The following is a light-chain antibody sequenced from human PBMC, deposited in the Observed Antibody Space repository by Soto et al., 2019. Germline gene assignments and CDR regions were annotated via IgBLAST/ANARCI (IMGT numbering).Light chain of an antibody. CDR2: DTS. V-gene: IGKV4-1*01. CDR1: QRVFSRSDKKNQ. CDR3: EQYYGSPLT. J-gene: IGKJ4*01. Sequence: DIVMTQSPDSLAVSLGERATLNCKSSQRVFSRSDKKNQLSWYQHKPGQPPKLIISDTSTRESGVPDRFSGSGSGTDFTLTISSLQAEDVAVYYCEQYYGSPLTFGGGTKVEIK.